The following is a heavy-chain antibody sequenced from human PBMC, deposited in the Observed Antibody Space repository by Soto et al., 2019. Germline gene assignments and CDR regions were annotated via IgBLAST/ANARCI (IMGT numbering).Heavy chain of an antibody. Sequence: GASVKVSCKASGYSFSFYGINWVRQAPGQGLEWMGWINVYNGNTKYAQKVQGRVTMTTDTSTSTAYMELRSLRSDDTAVYYCARGVGSGSYYNQYNWFDPWGQGTLVTVSS. V-gene: IGHV1-18*01. CDR2: INVYNGNT. J-gene: IGHJ5*02. CDR3: ARGVGSGSYYNQYNWFDP. D-gene: IGHD3-10*01. CDR1: GYSFSFYG.